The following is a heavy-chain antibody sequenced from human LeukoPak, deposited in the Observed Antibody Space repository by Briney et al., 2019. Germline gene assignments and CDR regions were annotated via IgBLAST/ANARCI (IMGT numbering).Heavy chain of an antibody. CDR2: MNPNSGNT. D-gene: IGHD6-13*01. Sequence: ASVKVSCKASGYTFTSYDINWVRQATGQGLEWMGWMNPNSGNTGYAQKFQGRVTMTRNTSISTAYMELSSLRSEDTAVYYCARLAAAGNLFYYYYYMDVWGKGTTVTVSS. CDR3: ARLAAAGNLFYYYYYMDV. CDR1: GYTFTSYD. V-gene: IGHV1-8*01. J-gene: IGHJ6*03.